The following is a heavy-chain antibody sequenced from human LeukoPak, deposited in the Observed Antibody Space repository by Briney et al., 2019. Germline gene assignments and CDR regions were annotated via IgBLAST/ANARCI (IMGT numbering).Heavy chain of an antibody. J-gene: IGHJ4*02. CDR3: ARDPYRDAPDYFDY. CDR1: GFTFSSYG. CDR2: ISDDGTFT. D-gene: IGHD1-14*01. Sequence: GRSLRLSCAASGFTFSSYGMHWVRQAPGKGLEWVAVISDDGTFTLYGDSVKGRFTISRDSSKNTLYLQMNSLRPEDTAVYYCARDPYRDAPDYFDYWGQGTLVTVSS. V-gene: IGHV3-30*03.